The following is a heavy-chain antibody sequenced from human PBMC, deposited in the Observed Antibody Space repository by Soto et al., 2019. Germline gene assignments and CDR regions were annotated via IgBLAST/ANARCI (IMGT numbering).Heavy chain of an antibody. CDR1: GGTFSSYT. V-gene: IGHV1-69*02. D-gene: IGHD3-9*01. J-gene: IGHJ3*02. CDR2: IIPILGIA. CDR3: ARKTYYDILTCYWAAFDI. Sequence: QVQLVQSGAEVKKPGSSVKVSCKASGGTFSSYTISWVRQAPGQGLEWMGRIIPILGIANYAQKFQGRVTITADKSTSTAYMELSSLRSEDTAVYYCARKTYYDILTCYWAAFDIWGQGTMVTVSS.